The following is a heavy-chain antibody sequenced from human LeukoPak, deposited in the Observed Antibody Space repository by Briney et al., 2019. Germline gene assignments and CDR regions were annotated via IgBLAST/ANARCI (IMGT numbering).Heavy chain of an antibody. CDR1: GGSFSGYS. Sequence: PSETLSFTCAVYGGSFSGYSWSWIRQPPGKGMEWIGEINHSGSTNYNPSLKSRVTISVDTSKNQFSLKLSSVTAADTAVYYCARRFSSGWYQWGQGTLVTVSS. J-gene: IGHJ4*02. V-gene: IGHV4-34*01. CDR3: ARRFSSGWYQ. CDR2: INHSGST. D-gene: IGHD6-19*01.